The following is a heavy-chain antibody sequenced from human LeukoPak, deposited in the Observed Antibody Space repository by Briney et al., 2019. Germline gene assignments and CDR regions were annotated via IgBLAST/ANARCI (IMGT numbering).Heavy chain of an antibody. CDR1: GGSFSGYY. D-gene: IGHD3-3*01. Sequence: PSETLSLTCAVYGGSFSGYYWSWIRQPPGKGLEWIGYIYYSGSTNYNPSLKSRVTISVDTSKNQFSLKLSSVTAADTAVYYCARGSGSGYYWEGELPTPYYFDYWGQGTLVTVSS. V-gene: IGHV4-59*01. J-gene: IGHJ4*02. CDR3: ARGSGSGYYWEGELPTPYYFDY. CDR2: IYYSGST.